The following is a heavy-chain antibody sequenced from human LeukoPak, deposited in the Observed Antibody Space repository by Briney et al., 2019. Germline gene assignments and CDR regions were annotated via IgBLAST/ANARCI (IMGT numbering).Heavy chain of an antibody. CDR1: GFSFSTYS. CDR2: ITGSGANT. D-gene: IGHD3-22*01. J-gene: IGHJ4*02. Sequence: GGSLRLSCAGSGFSFSTYSMNWVRQAPGKGLEWGSGITGSGANTYYADSVKGRFTIYRDNSKNTLYLRMNSLRAEDTAVYYCYYYDSSGFYPQTKIDYWGQGTLVTVSS. V-gene: IGHV3-23*01. CDR3: YYYDSSGFYPQTKIDY.